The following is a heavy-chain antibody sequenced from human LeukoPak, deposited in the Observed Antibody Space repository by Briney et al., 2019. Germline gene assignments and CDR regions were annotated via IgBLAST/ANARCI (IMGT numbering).Heavy chain of an antibody. Sequence: GWSLRLSFAASGCTLSRYVMSWVRQAPGKGLEGVSAISGSGGSTYYADSVKGRFTISRDNSKNTLYLQMNSLRAADTYVYACAKWRGLWNFLSYWGQGTLVTVSS. J-gene: IGHJ4*02. CDR1: GCTLSRYV. CDR3: AKWRGLWNFLSY. CDR2: ISGSGGST. D-gene: IGHD1-7*01. V-gene: IGHV3-23*01.